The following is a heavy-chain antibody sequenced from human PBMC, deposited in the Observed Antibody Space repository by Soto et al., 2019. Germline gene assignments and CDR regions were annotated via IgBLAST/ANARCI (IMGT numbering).Heavy chain of an antibody. V-gene: IGHV3-30*18. Sequence: GGSLRLSCAASGFTFSSYGMHWVRQAPGKGLEWVAVISYDGSNKYYADSVKGRFTISRDNSKNTLYLQMNSLRAEDTAVYYCAKSAITMIVVAPFDPRGQGTLVTVSS. J-gene: IGHJ5*02. CDR2: ISYDGSNK. CDR3: AKSAITMIVVAPFDP. D-gene: IGHD3-22*01. CDR1: GFTFSSYG.